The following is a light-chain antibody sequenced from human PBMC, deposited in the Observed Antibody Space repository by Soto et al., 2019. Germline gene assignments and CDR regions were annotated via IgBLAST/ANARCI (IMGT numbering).Light chain of an antibody. CDR1: QSVRSY. J-gene: IGKJ2*01. CDR3: QQRSNWPYT. Sequence: EVVLTQSPATLSLSPGERATLSCRASQSVRSYLAWYQQKPGQAPRLLIYDASNRATGIAARFSGSGSGTDFTLTISGLEPEDFAVYYCQQRSNWPYTFGQGTKLEI. V-gene: IGKV3-11*01. CDR2: DAS.